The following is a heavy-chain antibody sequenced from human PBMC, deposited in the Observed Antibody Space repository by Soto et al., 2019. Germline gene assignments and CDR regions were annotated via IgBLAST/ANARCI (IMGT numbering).Heavy chain of an antibody. V-gene: IGHV3-15*07. Sequence: EVQLVESGGGLVKPGGSLRLSCAASGFTFSNAWMNWVRQAPGKGLEWVGRIKSKTDGGTTDYAAPVKGRFTISRDDSNNTLYLQMNSLKTEDTAVYYCTTDLLYSSETGLSDYWGQGTLVTVSS. CDR3: TTDLLYSSETGLSDY. CDR2: IKSKTDGGTT. D-gene: IGHD5-18*01. CDR1: GFTFSNAW. J-gene: IGHJ4*02.